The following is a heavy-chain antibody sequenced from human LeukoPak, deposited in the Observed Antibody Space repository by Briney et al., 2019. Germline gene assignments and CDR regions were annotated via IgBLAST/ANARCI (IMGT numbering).Heavy chain of an antibody. CDR3: ARQWTSSGWYD. J-gene: IGHJ4*02. Sequence: SETLSLTCTVSGGSISSYYWSWIRQPPGKGLEWIGYIYYSGSTNYNPSLKSRVTISVDTSKNQFSLKLSSVTAADTAVYYCARQWTSSGWYDWGQGTLVTVSS. CDR2: IYYSGST. V-gene: IGHV4-59*01. D-gene: IGHD6-19*01. CDR1: GGSISSYY.